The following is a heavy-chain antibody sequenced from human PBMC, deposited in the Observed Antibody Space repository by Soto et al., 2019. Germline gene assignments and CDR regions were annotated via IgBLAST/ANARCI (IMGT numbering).Heavy chain of an antibody. CDR1: GGTFSSYT. J-gene: IGHJ3*02. CDR3: AREAGYCSGGSCYSSAFYI. D-gene: IGHD2-15*01. V-gene: IGHV1-69*04. CDR2: IIPILGIA. Sequence: ASVKVSCKASGGTFSSYTISWVRQAPGQGLEWMGRIIPILGIANYAQKFQGRVTITADKSTSTAYMELSSLRSEDTAVYYCAREAGYCSGGSCYSSAFYIWGQGTMVTVSS.